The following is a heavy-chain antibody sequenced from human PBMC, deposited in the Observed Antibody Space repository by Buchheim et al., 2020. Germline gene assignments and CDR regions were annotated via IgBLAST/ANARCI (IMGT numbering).Heavy chain of an antibody. CDR1: GFTFSSYW. J-gene: IGHJ4*02. Sequence: EVQLVESGGGLVQPGGSLRLSCAASGFTFSSYWMHWVRQAPGKGLVWVSRINSEGSSTSYADSVKGRFTIFRDKAKNTLYHQMNSLRAEDTAVYYCARDGPATVTYLFDWGQGTL. CDR3: ARDGPATVTYLFD. CDR2: INSEGSST. D-gene: IGHD4-11*01. V-gene: IGHV3-74*01.